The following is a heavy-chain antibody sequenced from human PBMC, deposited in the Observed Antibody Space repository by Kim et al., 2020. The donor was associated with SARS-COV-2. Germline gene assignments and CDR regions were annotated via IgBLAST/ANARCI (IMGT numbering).Heavy chain of an antibody. J-gene: IGHJ4*02. V-gene: IGHV3-73*01. D-gene: IGHD2-2*01. CDR3: IGYCSSTSCSQRWFDY. Sequence: SVKGRFTISRDDSKNTAYLRMNSLKTEDTAVYYCIGYCSSTSCSQRWFDYWGQGTLVTVSS.